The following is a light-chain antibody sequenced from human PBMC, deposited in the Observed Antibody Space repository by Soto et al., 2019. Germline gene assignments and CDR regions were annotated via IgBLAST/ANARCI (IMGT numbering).Light chain of an antibody. J-gene: IGKJ4*01. CDR3: QQSDTTPFT. Sequence: DIQMTQSPSSLSASVGDRVTITCRASQSVTTYLIWYQQRSGQAPKHLIYGASSLQSGVPSRFVASRSGAELTLTISSLEPEDFATDYGQQSDTTPFTFGGGTKVDIK. CDR2: GAS. V-gene: IGKV1-39*01. CDR1: QSVTTY.